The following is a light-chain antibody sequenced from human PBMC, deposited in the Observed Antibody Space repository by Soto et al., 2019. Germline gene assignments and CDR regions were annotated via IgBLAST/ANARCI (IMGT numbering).Light chain of an antibody. CDR1: QSVSSNY. CDR2: GAS. CDR3: QQYGSSPRT. Sequence: EIVLTQSPGTLSLSPGERVTLSCRATQSVSSNYLAWFQQKPGQAPRLLIHGASTRATGIPDRFSGSGSGTDFTLTISRLEPEDFAVYYCQQYGSSPRTFGQGTKVEIK. V-gene: IGKV3-20*01. J-gene: IGKJ1*01.